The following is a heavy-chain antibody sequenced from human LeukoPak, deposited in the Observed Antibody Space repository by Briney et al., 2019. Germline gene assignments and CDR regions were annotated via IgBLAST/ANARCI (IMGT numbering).Heavy chain of an antibody. CDR2: IYYSGST. Sequence: SETLSLTCTVSGGSISSYYWSWIRQPPGKGLEWIGYIYYSGSTNYNPSLKSRVTISVDTSKNQFSLKLSSVTAADTAVYYCAGPGTNFDYWGQGTLVTVSS. D-gene: IGHD1-1*01. CDR3: AGPGTNFDY. J-gene: IGHJ4*02. CDR1: GGSISSYY. V-gene: IGHV4-59*01.